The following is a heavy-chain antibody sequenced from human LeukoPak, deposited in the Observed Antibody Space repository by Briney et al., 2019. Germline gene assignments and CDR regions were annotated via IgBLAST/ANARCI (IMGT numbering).Heavy chain of an antibody. CDR3: ARVYDVWSGYYRDY. CDR1: GFTFSNYW. V-gene: IGHV3-7*04. CDR2: IKQDGSER. Sequence: GGSLRLSCAASGFTFSNYWLSWVRQAPGKGLEWVANIKQDGSERYYMDSVKGRFIVSRDNAKNSLYLQMNSLRAEDTAVYYCARVYDVWSGYYRDYWGQGTLVTVSS. J-gene: IGHJ4*02. D-gene: IGHD3-3*01.